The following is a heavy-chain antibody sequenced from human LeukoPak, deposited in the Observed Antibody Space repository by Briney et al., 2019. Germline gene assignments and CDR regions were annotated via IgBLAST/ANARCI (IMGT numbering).Heavy chain of an antibody. CDR2: IYYSGST. CDR3: VRESAYYYDSSGYYYYYGMDV. D-gene: IGHD3-22*01. CDR1: GVSISSYY. V-gene: IGHV4-59*01. Sequence: SETLSLTCTVSGVSISSYYWTWIRQPPGQGLEWIGYIYYSGSTKYNPSLKSRVTISVDTSKNQFSLKLSSVTAADTAVYYCVRESAYYYDSSGYYYYYGMDVWGQGTTVTVSS. J-gene: IGHJ6*02.